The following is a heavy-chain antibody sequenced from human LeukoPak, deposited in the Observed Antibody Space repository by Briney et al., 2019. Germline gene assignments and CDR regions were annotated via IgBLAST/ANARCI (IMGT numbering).Heavy chain of an antibody. CDR1: GFTFSSYA. V-gene: IGHV3-23*01. Sequence: GGSLRLSCAASGFTFSSYAMSWVRQAPGKGLEWVSAISGSGGSTYYADSVKGRFTISRDNSKNTLYLQMNSLRAEDTAVYYCAGRGFGELGVDIWGQGTMVTVSS. J-gene: IGHJ3*02. CDR2: ISGSGGST. D-gene: IGHD3-10*01. CDR3: AGRGFGELGVDI.